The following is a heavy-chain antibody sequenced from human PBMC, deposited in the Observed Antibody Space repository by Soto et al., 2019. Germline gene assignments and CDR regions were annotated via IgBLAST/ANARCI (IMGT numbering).Heavy chain of an antibody. V-gene: IGHV1-18*01. Sequence: ASVKVSCKASGYTFTSYGISWVRQAPGQGLEWMGWISAYNGNKKYAQKLQGRVTMTTDTSTSTAYMELRSLRSDDTAVYYCARGIRITIFWHHYYGMDVWGQGTTVTVSS. CDR1: GYTFTSYG. D-gene: IGHD3-9*01. CDR2: ISAYNGNK. CDR3: ARGIRITIFWHHYYGMDV. J-gene: IGHJ6*02.